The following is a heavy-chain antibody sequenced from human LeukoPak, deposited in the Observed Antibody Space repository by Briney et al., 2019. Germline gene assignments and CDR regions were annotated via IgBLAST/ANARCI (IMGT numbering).Heavy chain of an antibody. CDR2: LNPNSGET. D-gene: IGHD6-25*01. CDR3: ARGGPRGNGFDY. J-gene: IGHJ4*02. Sequence: ASVTVSFKGSGYIFTDQFIHWVRRAPGQGGEGVAMLNPNSGETNFSQGFQERGTINRDTSLNTAFMELSRLTSDDTAVYYCARGGPRGNGFDYWGQGTLVSVSS. CDR1: GYIFTDQF. V-gene: IGHV1-2*02.